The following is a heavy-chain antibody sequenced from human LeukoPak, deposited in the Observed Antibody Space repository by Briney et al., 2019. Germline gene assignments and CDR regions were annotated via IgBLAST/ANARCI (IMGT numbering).Heavy chain of an antibody. D-gene: IGHD5-18*01. J-gene: IGHJ4*02. Sequence: RGSLRLPCAASGFTFSSYAMHWVRQAPGKGLEWVAVISYDGSNKYYADSVKGRFTISRDNSKNTLYLQMNSLRAEDTAVYYCARGDLGGAIQLWAGPHYFDYWGQGTLVTVSS. CDR2: ISYDGSNK. CDR1: GFTFSSYA. CDR3: ARGDLGGAIQLWAGPHYFDY. V-gene: IGHV3-30-3*01.